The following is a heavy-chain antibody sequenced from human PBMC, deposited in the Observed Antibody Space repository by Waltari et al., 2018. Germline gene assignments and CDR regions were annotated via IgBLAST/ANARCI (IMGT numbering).Heavy chain of an antibody. J-gene: IGHJ4*03. D-gene: IGHD2-15*01. V-gene: IGHV4-34*01. CDR3: AGLRRSCSYCYYYFDV. CDR1: GGSFSGYY. CDR2: INHDGSA. Sequence: QVQLQQWGAGVLKPAESLSLTCAVDGGSFSGYYWSWNRQHPGKGLEWIGHINHDGSATYDPSLKRGVSTSVVASTNHFSLMQSSVLAADTAVYYCAGLRRSCSYCYYYFDVWGQGTLVTVSS.